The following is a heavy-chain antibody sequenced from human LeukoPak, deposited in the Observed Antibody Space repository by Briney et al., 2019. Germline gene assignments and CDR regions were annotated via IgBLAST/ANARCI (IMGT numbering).Heavy chain of an antibody. J-gene: IGHJ4*02. V-gene: IGHV3-23*01. CDR2: ISGSGDST. D-gene: IGHD3-22*01. CDR3: AKCYFYDSSGYCGELDY. CDR1: GFTFSSYA. Sequence: GGSLRLSCAASGFTFSSYAMSWVRQAPGKGLEWVSAISGSGDSTYYADSVKGRFTISRDNSRNTLYLQMNSLRAEDTAVYYCAKCYFYDSSGYCGELDYWGQGTLVTVSS.